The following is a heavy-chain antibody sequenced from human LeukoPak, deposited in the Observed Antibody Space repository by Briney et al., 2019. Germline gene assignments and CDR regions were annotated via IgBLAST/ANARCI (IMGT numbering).Heavy chain of an antibody. CDR3: ARVDTVMAYYFDL. Sequence: GSLRLSCAASEFTVSTNCMTWVRQAPGKGLEWVSTIYSGGTTYYADSVMGRFTISRHNSRNTLYLQMNSLRAEDTAVYYCARVDTVMAYYFDLWGQGTLVTVSS. CDR2: IYSGGTT. D-gene: IGHD5-18*01. J-gene: IGHJ4*02. V-gene: IGHV3-53*04. CDR1: EFTVSTNC.